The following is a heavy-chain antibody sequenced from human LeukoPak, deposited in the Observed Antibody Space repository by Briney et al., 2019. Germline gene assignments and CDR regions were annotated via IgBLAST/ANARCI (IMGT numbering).Heavy chain of an antibody. CDR2: IWYDGSNK. D-gene: IGHD6-19*01. CDR3: AREVYSSGPFDY. CDR1: GFTFSSYG. J-gene: IGHJ4*02. V-gene: IGHV3-33*01. Sequence: GGSLRLSCAASGFTFSSYGMPWVRQAPGKGLEWVAVIWYDGSNKYYADSVKGRFTISRDNSKNTLYLQMNSLRTEDTAVYYCAREVYSSGPFDYWGQGTLVTVSS.